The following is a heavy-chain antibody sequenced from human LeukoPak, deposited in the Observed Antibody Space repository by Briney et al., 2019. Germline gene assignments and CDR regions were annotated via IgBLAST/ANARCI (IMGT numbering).Heavy chain of an antibody. CDR2: INPSGGST. CDR1: GYTFTSYY. CDR3: AAGAVVTAIPTYYYYYGMDV. Sequence: ASVKVPCKASGYTFTSYYMHWVRQAPGQGLEWMGIINPSGGSTSYAQKFQGRVTMTRDTSTSTVYMELSSLRSEDTAVYYCAAGAVVTAIPTYYYYYGMDVWGQGTMVTVSS. V-gene: IGHV1-46*01. D-gene: IGHD2-21*02. J-gene: IGHJ6*02.